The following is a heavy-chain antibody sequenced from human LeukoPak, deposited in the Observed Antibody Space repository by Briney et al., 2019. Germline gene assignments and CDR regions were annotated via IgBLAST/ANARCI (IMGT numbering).Heavy chain of an antibody. D-gene: IGHD3-16*01. Sequence: PSETLSLTCAVYGGSFSGYYWSWIRQPPGKGLEWIGEINHSGSTNYNPSLKSRVTISVDTSKNQFSLKLSSVTAADTAVYYCARVLGTTENWFDPWGQGTLVTVSS. CDR2: INHSGST. CDR3: ARVLGTTENWFDP. CDR1: GGSFSGYY. V-gene: IGHV4-34*01. J-gene: IGHJ5*02.